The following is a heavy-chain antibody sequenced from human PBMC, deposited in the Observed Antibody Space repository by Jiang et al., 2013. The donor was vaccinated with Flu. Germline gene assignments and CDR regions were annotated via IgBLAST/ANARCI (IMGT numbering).Heavy chain of an antibody. V-gene: IGHV1-69*04. CDR1: GGTFSSYA. D-gene: IGHD1-14*01. J-gene: IGHJ2*01. CDR3: ARGYEDWYFDL. Sequence: GAEVKKPGSSVKVSCKASGGTFSSYAISWVRQAPGQGLEWMGRIIPILGIANYAQKFQGRVTITADKSTSTAYMELSSLRSEDTAVYYCARGYEDWYFDLWGRGTLVTVSS. CDR2: IIPILGIA.